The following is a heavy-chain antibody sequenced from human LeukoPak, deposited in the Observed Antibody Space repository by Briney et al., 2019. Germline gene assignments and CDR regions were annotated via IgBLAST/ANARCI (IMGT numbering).Heavy chain of an antibody. D-gene: IGHD3-10*01. J-gene: IGHJ5*02. V-gene: IGHV4-61*01. CDR2: IYYSGST. CDR1: GGSVSSGSYY. CDR3: ARIYYLNGSGMFDP. Sequence: SQTLSLTCAVSGGSVSSGSYYWSWIRQPPGKGLEWIGYIYYSGSTNYNPSLKSRVTISVDTSKNQFSLKLSSVTAADTAVYYCARIYYLNGSGMFDPWGQGTLVTVSS.